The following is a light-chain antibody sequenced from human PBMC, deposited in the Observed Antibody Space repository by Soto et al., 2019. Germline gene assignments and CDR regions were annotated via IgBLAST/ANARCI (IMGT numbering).Light chain of an antibody. Sequence: EIVLTQSPGTLSLSPGERATLSFRSSQSVSSSYLAWYQQKPGQAPRLLIYNAFNRATGIPDRFSGSGSGTDFTLTISRLEPEDFAVYYCQQYGSSPGTFGGGTKVDIK. V-gene: IGKV3-20*01. J-gene: IGKJ4*01. CDR1: QSVSSSY. CDR2: NAF. CDR3: QQYGSSPGT.